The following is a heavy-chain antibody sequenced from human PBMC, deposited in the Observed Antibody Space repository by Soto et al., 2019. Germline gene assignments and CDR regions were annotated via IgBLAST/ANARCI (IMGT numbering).Heavy chain of an antibody. CDR2: ISGSGGDT. D-gene: IGHD3-3*01. CDR3: AKHDFWTLYNTGLDS. Sequence: PGGSLRLSCSASEFAVTSYPLSWVRQAPGKGLEWVSGISGSGGDTKSADSVKGRFTISRDNFKNMLYLQMNSLRAEDTAVYYCAKHDFWTLYNTGLDSWGQGTLVTVSS. J-gene: IGHJ4*02. V-gene: IGHV3-23*01. CDR1: EFAVTSYP.